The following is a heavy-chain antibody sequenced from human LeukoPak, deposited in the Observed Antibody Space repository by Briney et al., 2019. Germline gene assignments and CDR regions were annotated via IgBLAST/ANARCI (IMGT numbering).Heavy chain of an antibody. CDR3: ARLRKITFNYYYGMDV. V-gene: IGHV3-48*01. Sequence: PGGSLRLSCAASGFTFSSYSMNWVRQAPGKGLEWVSYISSSSSTIYYADSVKGRFTISRDNAKNSLYLQMNSLRAEDTAVYYCARLRKITFNYYYGMDVWGQGTTVTVSS. J-gene: IGHJ6*02. D-gene: IGHD1-14*01. CDR2: ISSSSSTI. CDR1: GFTFSSYS.